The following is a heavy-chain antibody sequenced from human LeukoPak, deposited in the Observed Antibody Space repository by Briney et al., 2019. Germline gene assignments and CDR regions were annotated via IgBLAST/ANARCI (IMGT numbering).Heavy chain of an antibody. CDR1: GFTFSSYA. V-gene: IGHV3-23*01. CDR2: ISAGGDST. Sequence: GGSLRLSCVGSGFTFSSYAMSWVRQAPGKGLEWVSDISAGGDSTHNADFVQGRFTISRDNSKNTLYLQMNSLTVEDTAVYYCAKRTTWPFDVWGQGTIVTVSS. CDR3: AKRTTWPFDV. J-gene: IGHJ3*01. D-gene: IGHD1-14*01.